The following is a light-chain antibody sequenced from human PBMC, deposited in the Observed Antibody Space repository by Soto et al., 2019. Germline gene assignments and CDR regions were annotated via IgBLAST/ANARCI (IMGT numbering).Light chain of an antibody. CDR2: DVS. CDR1: SSDVGGYNY. Sequence: QSALTQPASVSGSPGQSITISCTGTSSDVGGYNYVSWYQQHPGKAPKLMIYDVSNRPSGVSNRFSGSKSGNTASLTISGLQAEDWADYYCSSYTSSSTGVFGGGTKLTLL. CDR3: SSYTSSSTGV. J-gene: IGLJ2*01. V-gene: IGLV2-14*01.